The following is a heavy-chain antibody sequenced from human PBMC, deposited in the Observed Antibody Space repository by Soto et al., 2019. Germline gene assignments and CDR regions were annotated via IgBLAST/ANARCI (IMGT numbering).Heavy chain of an antibody. CDR2: IYWNEDR. CDR3: IYRRALYDYHGLDV. CDR1: WFSLTSSGGG. J-gene: IGHJ6*02. D-gene: IGHD3-16*01. Sequence: SGPTLVNPTQTLPLTCTLSWFSLTSSGGGVGWIRQPPGRFPDWLAAIYWNEDRRRSPSLESRLIITKDTSKNQVVLTMTNMDPVDTATYYCIYRRALYDYHGLDVWGQGTTVTVSS. V-gene: IGHV2-5*01.